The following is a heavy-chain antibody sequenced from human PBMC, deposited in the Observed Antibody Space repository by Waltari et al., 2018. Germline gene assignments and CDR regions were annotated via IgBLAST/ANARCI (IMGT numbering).Heavy chain of an antibody. D-gene: IGHD2-15*01. CDR3: ARPRYCSGGSCYPHHDYFDY. V-gene: IGHV1-8*03. CDR1: GYPFTSYD. J-gene: IGHJ4*02. Sequence: QVQLVQSGAEVKKPGASVKVSCKASGYPFTSYDINWVRQATGQGLEWMGWMNPNSGNTGYAQKFQGRVTITRNTSISTAYMELSSLRSEDTAVYYCARPRYCSGGSCYPHHDYFDYWGQGTLVTVSS. CDR2: MNPNSGNT.